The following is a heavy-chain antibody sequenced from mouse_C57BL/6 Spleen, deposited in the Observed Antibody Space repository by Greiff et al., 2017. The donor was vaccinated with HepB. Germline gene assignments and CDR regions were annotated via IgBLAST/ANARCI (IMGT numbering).Heavy chain of an antibody. J-gene: IGHJ4*01. Sequence: VQRVESGAELARPGASVKMSCKASGYTFTSYTMHWVKQRPGQGLEWIGYINPSSGYTKYNQKFKDKATLTADKSSSTAYMQLSSLTSEDSAVYYCARESHYAMDYWGQGTSVTVSS. V-gene: IGHV1-4*01. CDR1: GYTFTSYT. CDR3: ARESHYAMDY. CDR2: INPSSGYT.